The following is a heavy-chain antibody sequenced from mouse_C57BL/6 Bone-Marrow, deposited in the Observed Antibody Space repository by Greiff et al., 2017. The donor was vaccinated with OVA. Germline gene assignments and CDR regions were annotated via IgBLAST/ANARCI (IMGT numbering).Heavy chain of an antibody. Sequence: VHLVESGPGLVAPSQSLSITCTVSGFSLTSYGVDWVRQSPGKGLEWLGVIWGVGSTNYNSALKSRLSISKDNSKSQVFLKMNSLQTDDTAMYYCASQSTMAPFAYWGQGTLVTVSA. J-gene: IGHJ3*01. V-gene: IGHV2-6*01. CDR3: ASQSTMAPFAY. CDR2: IWGVGST. D-gene: IGHD2-1*01. CDR1: GFSLTSYG.